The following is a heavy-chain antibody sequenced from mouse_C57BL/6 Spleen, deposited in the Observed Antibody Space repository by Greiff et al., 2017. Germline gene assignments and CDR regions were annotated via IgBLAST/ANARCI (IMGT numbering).Heavy chain of an antibody. CDR1: GYTFTDYN. D-gene: IGHD2-3*01. CDR2: INPNNGGT. V-gene: IGHV1-18*01. CDR3: ARSGDGYYGTFDY. Sequence: VQLQQSGPELVKPGASVKIPCTASGYTFTDYNMDWVKQSHGQSLEWIGDINPNNGGTIYNQKFKGKATLTVDKSSSTAYMELRSLTSEDTAVYYCARSGDGYYGTFDYWGQGTTLTVSS. J-gene: IGHJ2*01.